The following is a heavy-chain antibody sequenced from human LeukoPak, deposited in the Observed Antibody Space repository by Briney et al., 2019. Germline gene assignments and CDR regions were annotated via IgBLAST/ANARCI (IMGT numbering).Heavy chain of an antibody. CDR1: GGSISGHY. D-gene: IGHD1-26*01. Sequence: PSETLSLTCTVSGGSISGHYWSWIRQFPGEGLEWVGYIYYSGTTNYNPSLESRVTISVDTSKSQFSLKLSSVTTTDTAVYYCARGGGSPEFWGQGTQVTVSS. CDR2: IYYSGTT. CDR3: ARGGGSPEF. V-gene: IGHV4-59*11. J-gene: IGHJ4*02.